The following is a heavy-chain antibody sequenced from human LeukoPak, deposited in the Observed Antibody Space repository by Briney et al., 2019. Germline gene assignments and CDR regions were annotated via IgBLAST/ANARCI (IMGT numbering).Heavy chain of an antibody. V-gene: IGHV4-39*01. J-gene: IGHJ6*02. CDR2: IYYSGTT. Sequence: SETLSLTCTASGGSISSSSYYWGWIRQPPGKGLEWIGSIYYSGTTYYNPSLKTRVTISVDTSKNQFSLRLSSLTAADTAVYYCARQGGPGIDGMDVWGQGTTVTVSS. D-gene: IGHD2-15*01. CDR1: GGSISSSSYY. CDR3: ARQGGPGIDGMDV.